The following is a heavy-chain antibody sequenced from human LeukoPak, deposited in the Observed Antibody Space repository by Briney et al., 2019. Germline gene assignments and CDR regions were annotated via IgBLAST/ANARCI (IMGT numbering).Heavy chain of an antibody. CDR2: INTDGSST. V-gene: IGHV3-74*01. J-gene: IGHJ5*02. CDR1: GFNFSNYW. Sequence: GGSLRLSCAASGFNFSNYWMHWVRQAPGKGLVWVSRINTDGSSTDYADSVKGRFTISRDNAKNTLYLQMHSLRAEDTAVYYCARDLDGYRAGNGAWGQGTLVTVSS. CDR3: ARDLDGYRAGNGA. D-gene: IGHD5-12*01.